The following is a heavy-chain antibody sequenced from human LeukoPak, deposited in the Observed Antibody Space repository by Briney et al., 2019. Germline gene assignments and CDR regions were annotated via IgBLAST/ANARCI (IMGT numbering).Heavy chain of an antibody. V-gene: IGHV4-34*01. J-gene: IGHJ4*02. CDR3: ARNQRLRYFDWLLPRESTHFDY. Sequence: PSETLSLTCAVYGGSFSGYYWSWIRQPPGKGLEWIGEINHSGSTNYNPSLKSRVTISVDTSKNQFSLKLSSVTAADTAVYYCARNQRLRYFDWLLPRESTHFDYWGQGTLVTVSS. CDR1: GGSFSGYY. CDR2: INHSGST. D-gene: IGHD3-9*01.